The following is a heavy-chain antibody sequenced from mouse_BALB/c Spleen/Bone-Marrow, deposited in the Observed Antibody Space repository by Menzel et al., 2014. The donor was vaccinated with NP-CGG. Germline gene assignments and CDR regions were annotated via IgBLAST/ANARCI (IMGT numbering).Heavy chain of an antibody. Sequence: VQLQQSGPELVKPGASVKISCKASGYSFTGYFMNWVMQSHGKSLEWIGRINPYNGDTFYNQKFKGKATLTVDKSSSTAYMELRSLASEDSAVYYCVRGGLRGAWFAYWGQGTLVTVSA. CDR1: GYSFTGYF. CDR3: VRGGLRGAWFAY. D-gene: IGHD2-4*01. V-gene: IGHV1-20*02. J-gene: IGHJ3*01. CDR2: INPYNGDT.